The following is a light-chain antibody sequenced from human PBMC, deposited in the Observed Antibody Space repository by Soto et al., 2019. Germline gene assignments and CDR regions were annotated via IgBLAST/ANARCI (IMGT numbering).Light chain of an antibody. CDR3: CSFADFTYV. CDR2: EVT. V-gene: IGLV2-23*02. Sequence: QSALTQPASVSGSPGQSITISCTGTSSDIGSYDLVSWYQQHPGTAPKLIIYEVTKRPSGVSTRFSGSKSGNTASLTISGLQAGDEADYYCCSFADFTYVFGTGTKVTVL. J-gene: IGLJ1*01. CDR1: SSDIGSYDL.